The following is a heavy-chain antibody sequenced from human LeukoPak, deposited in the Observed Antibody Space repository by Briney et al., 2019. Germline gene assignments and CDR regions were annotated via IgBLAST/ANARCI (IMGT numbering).Heavy chain of an antibody. CDR2: INHSGST. CDR1: GGSFSGYY. Sequence: SETLSLTCAVYGGSFSGYYWSWIRQPPGKGLEWIGEINHSGSTNYNPSLKSRVTISVDTSKNQFSLKLSSVTAADTAVYYCARGLHTRYGSGSYYRPNRYYFDYWGQGTLVTVSS. V-gene: IGHV4-34*01. CDR3: ARGLHTRYGSGSYYRPNRYYFDY. J-gene: IGHJ4*02. D-gene: IGHD3-10*01.